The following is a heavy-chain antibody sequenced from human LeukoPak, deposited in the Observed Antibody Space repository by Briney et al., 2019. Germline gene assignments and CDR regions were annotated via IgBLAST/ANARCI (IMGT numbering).Heavy chain of an antibody. Sequence: PGGSLRLSCAASGFTFSSNALYWGRLAPGKGLGLGSGISGSSGGTYYADSVKGSFTISRDNSKNPVYLQMPSLRAEDTAIYYSAKRGLGSCSGSSYLQWVLDYWGQGTLVTVSS. CDR2: ISGSSGGT. J-gene: IGHJ4*02. CDR1: GFTFSSNA. V-gene: IGHV3-23*01. D-gene: IGHD2-15*01. CDR3: AKRGLGSCSGSSYLQWVLDY.